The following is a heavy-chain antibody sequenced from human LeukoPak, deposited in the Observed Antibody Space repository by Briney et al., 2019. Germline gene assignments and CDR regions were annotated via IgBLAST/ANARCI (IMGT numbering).Heavy chain of an antibody. CDR3: ARGVRYCSGGSCYEPLDYFDY. Sequence: GGSLRLSCAASGFTFSAYAMTWVRQAPGKGLEWVSYISSSSSTIYYADSVKGRFTISRDNAKNSLYLQMNSLRDEDTAVYYCARGVRYCSGGSCYEPLDYFDYWGQGTLVTVSS. CDR2: ISSSSSTI. D-gene: IGHD2-15*01. CDR1: GFTFSAYA. J-gene: IGHJ4*02. V-gene: IGHV3-48*02.